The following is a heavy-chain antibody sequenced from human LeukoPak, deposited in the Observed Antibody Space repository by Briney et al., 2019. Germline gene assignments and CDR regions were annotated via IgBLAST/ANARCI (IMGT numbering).Heavy chain of an antibody. CDR2: ISGSGGST. Sequence: GGSLRLSCAASGFTFSSYAMSWVRQAPGKGLEWVSAISGSGGSTYYADSVKGRFTISRDNSKNTLYLQMNSLRAEDTAVYYCAKDIAHIVVVTAINYWGQGTLVTVSS. D-gene: IGHD2-21*02. CDR1: GFTFSSYA. V-gene: IGHV3-23*01. CDR3: AKDIAHIVVVTAINY. J-gene: IGHJ4*02.